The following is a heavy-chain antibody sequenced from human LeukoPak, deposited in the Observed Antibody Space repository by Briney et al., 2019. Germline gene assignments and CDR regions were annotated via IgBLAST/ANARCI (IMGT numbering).Heavy chain of an antibody. J-gene: IGHJ5*02. V-gene: IGHV3-23*01. CDR1: GFAFSNSA. D-gene: IGHD6-6*01. Sequence: GGSLRLSCAASGFAFSNSAMSWVRQAPGKGLEWVSGISGSGDKTYYADSVKGRFTISRDNSKDTLSLQMNSLRDEDTAVYFCAKQYNSSSSDPWGQGTLVTVSS. CDR3: AKQYNSSSSDP. CDR2: ISGSGDKT.